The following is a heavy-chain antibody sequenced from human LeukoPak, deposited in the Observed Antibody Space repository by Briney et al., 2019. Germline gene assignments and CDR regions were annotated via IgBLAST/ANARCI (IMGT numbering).Heavy chain of an antibody. CDR2: ISGSGGNT. Sequence: GGSLRLSCAASGFTLSNYAMSWVRQAPGKGLEWVSVISGSGGNTYYADSVKGRFTISRDNSKNTLYLQMNSLRAEDAAVYYCAKYRGFGDSYDSWGQGTLVTVSS. CDR3: AKYRGFGDSYDS. V-gene: IGHV3-23*01. CDR1: GFTLSNYA. J-gene: IGHJ4*02. D-gene: IGHD3-10*01.